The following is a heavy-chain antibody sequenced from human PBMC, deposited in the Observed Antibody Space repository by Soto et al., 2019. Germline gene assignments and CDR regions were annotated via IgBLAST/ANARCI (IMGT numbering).Heavy chain of an antibody. V-gene: IGHV1-2*02. CDR3: ARAEIVVVPAAIWFDP. CDR1: GYTFTGYY. J-gene: IGHJ5*02. Sequence: ASVKVSCKASGYTFTGYYMHWVRQAPGQGLEWMGWINPNSGGSNYAQKFQGRVTMTRDTSISTAYMELSRLRSDDTAVYYCARAEIVVVPAAIWFDPWGQGTLVTVSS. CDR2: INPNSGGS. D-gene: IGHD2-2*01.